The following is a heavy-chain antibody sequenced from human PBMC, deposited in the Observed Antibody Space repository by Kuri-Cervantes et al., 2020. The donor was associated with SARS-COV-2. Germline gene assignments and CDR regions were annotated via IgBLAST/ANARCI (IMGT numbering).Heavy chain of an antibody. CDR1: GGTFSSYA. D-gene: IGHD6-25*01. Sequence: SVKVSCKASGGTFSSYAISWVRQAPGQGLEWMGGIIPIFDTANYAQKFQGRVTITADKPTSTAYMELSSLRSEDTAVYYCASSPESGPYYYYYGMDVWGQGTTVTVSS. J-gene: IGHJ6*02. V-gene: IGHV1-69*06. CDR2: IIPIFDTA. CDR3: ASSPESGPYYYYYGMDV.